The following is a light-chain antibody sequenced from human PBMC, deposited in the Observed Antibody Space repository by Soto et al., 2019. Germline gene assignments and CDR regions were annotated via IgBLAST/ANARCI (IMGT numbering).Light chain of an antibody. CDR3: QSYDSSLTVYV. Sequence: QSVLTRPLSVSGAPGQRVIISCTGSSSNIGAGYDVYWFQRLPGTAPKLLIYANNYRPSGVPDRFSGSQSGTSASLAINGLQSEDEADYHCQSYDSSLTVYVFGTGTKVTVL. CDR2: ANN. CDR1: SSNIGAGYD. J-gene: IGLJ1*01. V-gene: IGLV1-40*01.